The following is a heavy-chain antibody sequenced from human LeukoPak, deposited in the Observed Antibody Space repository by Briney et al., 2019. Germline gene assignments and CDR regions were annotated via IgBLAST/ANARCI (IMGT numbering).Heavy chain of an antibody. V-gene: IGHV4-59*01. D-gene: IGHD3-22*01. CDR2: IYYSGST. Sequence: PSETLSLTCTVSGGSISSYYWSWLRQPPAKGLERIGYIYYSGSTNYNPSLTSRVTISVDTSKSQFSLWLSSVTAAVTAVYYCARDRYYDSSGYYDYWGQGTLVTVSS. CDR3: ARDRYYDSSGYYDY. J-gene: IGHJ4*02. CDR1: GGSISSYY.